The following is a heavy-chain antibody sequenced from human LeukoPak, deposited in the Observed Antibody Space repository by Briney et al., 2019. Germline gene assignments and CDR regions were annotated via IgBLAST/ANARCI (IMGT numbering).Heavy chain of an antibody. V-gene: IGHV3-48*03. J-gene: IGHJ4*02. CDR1: GFTFTTYN. CDR2: ISSNGNTI. CDR3: ARDYGGHGEYFDY. Sequence: GGSLRLSCAASGFTFTTYNINWVRQTPGKGLEWISYISSNGNTIYYADSVKGRFTIFRDNAKNSVYLQMNSLRDEDTAIYHCARDYGGHGEYFDYWGQGTLVTVSS. D-gene: IGHD4-23*01.